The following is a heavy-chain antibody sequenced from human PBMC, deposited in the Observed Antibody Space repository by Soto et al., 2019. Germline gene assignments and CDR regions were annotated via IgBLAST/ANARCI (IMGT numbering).Heavy chain of an antibody. Sequence: GASVKVSCKASGYTFTTYTMHWVRQAPGQRLEWMGWIYAGNGNTKYSQKFQGRVTITRDTSASTAYMELSSLRSEDTAVYYCAREYVSLSTGWDWGQGSLVTVSS. CDR2: IYAGNGNT. V-gene: IGHV1-3*01. CDR3: AREYVSLSTGWD. J-gene: IGHJ4*02. CDR1: GYTFTTYT. D-gene: IGHD6-19*01.